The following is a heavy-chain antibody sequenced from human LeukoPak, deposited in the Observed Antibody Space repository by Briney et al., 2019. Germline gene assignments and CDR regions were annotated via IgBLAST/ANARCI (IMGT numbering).Heavy chain of an antibody. V-gene: IGHV3-73*01. J-gene: IGHJ4*02. Sequence: GGSLKLSCATSGFPFNASAIHWVRQAPGKGLEWVGRIKGKPTNYATAYAASVTGRFIVSRDDSKNMAYLQMNSLKIDDTAIYYYTGGTTTLSDYWGQGTLVTVSS. CDR2: IKGKPTNYAT. D-gene: IGHD4-11*01. CDR1: GFPFNASA. CDR3: TGGTTTLSDY.